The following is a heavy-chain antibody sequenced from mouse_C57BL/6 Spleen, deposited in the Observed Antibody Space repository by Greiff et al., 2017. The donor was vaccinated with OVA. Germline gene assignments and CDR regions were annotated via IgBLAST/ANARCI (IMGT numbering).Heavy chain of an antibody. CDR3: ARRVYYGGYFDV. J-gene: IGHJ1*03. Sequence: VQLQQPGAELVRPGSSVKLSCKASGYTFTSYWMDWVKQRPGQGLEWIGNIYPSDSETHYNQKFKDKATLTVDKSSSTAYMQLSSLTSEDSAVYYCARRVYYGGYFDVWGTGTTVTVSS. D-gene: IGHD1-1*01. CDR1: GYTFTSYW. CDR2: IYPSDSET. V-gene: IGHV1-61*01.